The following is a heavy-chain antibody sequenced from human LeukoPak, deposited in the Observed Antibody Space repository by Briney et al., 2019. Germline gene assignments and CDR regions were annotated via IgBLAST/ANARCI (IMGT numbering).Heavy chain of an antibody. CDR2: ISINGDIT. CDR1: GFTFSDYA. J-gene: IGHJ3*02. Sequence: PVGSLRLSCAASGFTFSDYAMHCVRQAPGKKLEYVSTISINGDITYYATSVKGRFAISRDNSKNTLFLQLGSLRAEDRAYFYLGSGAQADDDSCSRAFGIWGQGAMVTVSS. CDR3: GSGAQADDDSCSRAFGI. V-gene: IGHV3-64*01. D-gene: IGHD4-17*01.